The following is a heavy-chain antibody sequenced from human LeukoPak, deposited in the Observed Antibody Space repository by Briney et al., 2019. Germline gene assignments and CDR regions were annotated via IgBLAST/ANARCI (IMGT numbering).Heavy chain of an antibody. V-gene: IGHV7-4-1*02. J-gene: IGHJ5*02. CDR2: IDTNTGNP. CDR3: ASGNYGAEEGIGSSLVWLVP. Sequence: ASVKVSCKASGYSFTYYAMNWVRQVPGQGVEWVGWIDTNTGNPTYAQGFTEKCVFSLDIYIHKEYLQINSRKSEGTDGYYFASGNYGAEEGIGSSLVWLVPWGQGTLVTVSS. CDR1: GYSFTYYA. D-gene: IGHD6-13*01.